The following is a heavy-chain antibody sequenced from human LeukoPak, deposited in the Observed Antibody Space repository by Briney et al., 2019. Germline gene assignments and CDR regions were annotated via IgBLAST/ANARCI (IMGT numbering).Heavy chain of an antibody. D-gene: IGHD5-18*01. CDR2: INPNSGGT. Sequence: ASVKVSCKASGYTFTGYYMHWVRQAPGQGLEWMGRINPNSGGTNYAQKFQGRVTMTRDTSISTAYMELSRLRSDDTAVYYCARRGYSYGYGMSLWRQGTLVTVSS. J-gene: IGHJ4*02. CDR1: GYTFTGYY. V-gene: IGHV1-2*06. CDR3: ARRGYSYGYGMSL.